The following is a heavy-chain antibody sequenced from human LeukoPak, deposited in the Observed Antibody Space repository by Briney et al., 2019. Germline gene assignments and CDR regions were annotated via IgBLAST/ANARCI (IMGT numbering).Heavy chain of an antibody. CDR1: GFTFSSYA. CDR2: ITGSGGST. V-gene: IGHV3-23*01. CDR3: AKGAYSSGWETYFDY. D-gene: IGHD6-19*01. Sequence: PGGSLRLSCAASGFTFSSYAMSWVRQAPGKGLEWVSAITGSGGSTYYADSVKGRFTISRDNSKNTLYLQMNSLRAEDTAVYYCAKGAYSSGWETYFDYWGQGTLVTVSS. J-gene: IGHJ4*02.